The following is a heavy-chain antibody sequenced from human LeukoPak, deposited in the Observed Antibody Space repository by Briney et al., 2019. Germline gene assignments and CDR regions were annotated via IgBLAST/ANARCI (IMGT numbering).Heavy chain of an antibody. V-gene: IGHV3-74*01. CDR1: GFTFSTFW. D-gene: IGHD5-24*01. CDR2: ISNDGSTT. Sequence: QTGGSLRLSCAASGFTFSTFWMHWVRQTPGKGLVWVSRISNDGSTTHYADSVKGRFTISRDNAKNTLFLHMNSLRAEDTAVYYCANSRDGYPEAGDYMDVWGKGTTVTVSS. CDR3: ANSRDGYPEAGDYMDV. J-gene: IGHJ6*03.